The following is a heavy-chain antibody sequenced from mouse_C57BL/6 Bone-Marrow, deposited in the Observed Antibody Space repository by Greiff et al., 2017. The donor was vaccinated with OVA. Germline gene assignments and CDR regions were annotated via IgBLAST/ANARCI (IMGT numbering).Heavy chain of an antibody. CDR1: GFSLTSYA. Sequence: VKLMESGPGLVAPSQSLSITCTVSGFSLTSYAISWVRQPPGKGLEWLGVIWTGGGTNYNSALKSRLSISKDNSKSQVFLKMNSLQTDDTARYYCARLAPIYYGNYLDYWGQGTTLTVSS. J-gene: IGHJ2*01. V-gene: IGHV2-9-1*01. CDR3: ARLAPIYYGNYLDY. D-gene: IGHD2-1*01. CDR2: IWTGGGT.